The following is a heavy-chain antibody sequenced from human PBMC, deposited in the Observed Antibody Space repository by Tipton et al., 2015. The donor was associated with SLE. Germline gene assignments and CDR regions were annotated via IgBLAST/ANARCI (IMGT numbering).Heavy chain of an antibody. V-gene: IGHV4-38-2*01. D-gene: IGHD3-3*01. CDR1: GYSISSGYY. CDR2: IYHSGST. CDR3: ARRDQLLRSLAYYYYMDV. Sequence: TLSLTCAVSGYSISSGYYWGWIRQPPGKGLEWIGSIYHSGSTYYNPSPKSRVTISVDTSKNQFSLKLSSVTAADTAVYYCARRDQLLRSLAYYYYMDVWGKGTTVTVSS. J-gene: IGHJ6*03.